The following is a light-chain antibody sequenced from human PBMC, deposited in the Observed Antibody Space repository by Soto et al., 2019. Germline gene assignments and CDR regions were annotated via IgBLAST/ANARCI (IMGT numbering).Light chain of an antibody. V-gene: IGKV4-1*01. Sequence: DIVLTQSPDSLAVSLGERATINCKSSQSVLYSSNNKNYLAWYQKQPGQPPRLLIYWASTRESGVPDRFSGSGSGTDFTIATGSLQAEDVAVYYCQQYYSSPWTFGQGTEVEIK. CDR2: WAS. CDR3: QQYYSSPWT. CDR1: QSVLYSSNNKNY. J-gene: IGKJ1*01.